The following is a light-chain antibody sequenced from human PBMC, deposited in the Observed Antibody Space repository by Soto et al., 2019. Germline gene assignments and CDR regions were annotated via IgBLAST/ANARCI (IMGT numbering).Light chain of an antibody. Sequence: QYALTQPPSASGSPGQSVTISCTGTSSDVGGYNYVSWYQHHPGKAPKLIIYEVTKRPSGVPDRFSGSKSGNTASLTVSGLQAEDEADYSCSSYAGINNVLFGGGTKLTVL. V-gene: IGLV2-8*01. CDR2: EVT. CDR3: SSYAGINNVL. CDR1: SSDVGGYNY. J-gene: IGLJ3*02.